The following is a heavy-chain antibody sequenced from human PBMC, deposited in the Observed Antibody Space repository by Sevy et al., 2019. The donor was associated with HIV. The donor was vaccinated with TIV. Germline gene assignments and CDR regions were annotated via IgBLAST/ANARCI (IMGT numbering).Heavy chain of an antibody. CDR1: GFTFSSYA. V-gene: IGHV3-23*01. CDR2: ISGSGGST. CDR3: AKSPGIAVAGSPQLTYSYCGMDD. Sequence: GGSLRLSCAASGFTFSSYAMSWVRQAPGKGLEWVSTISGSGGSTYYADSVKGRFTISRDNSKNTLYQQMNSLRAEDTAVYYCAKSPGIAVAGSPQLTYSYCGMDDWGQGTTVTVSS. J-gene: IGHJ6*02. D-gene: IGHD6-19*01.